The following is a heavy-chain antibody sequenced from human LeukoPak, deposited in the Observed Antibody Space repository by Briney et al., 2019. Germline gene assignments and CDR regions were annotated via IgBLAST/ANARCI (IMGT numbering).Heavy chain of an antibody. Sequence: GGSLRLSCAASGFTFSNHWMTWVRQAPGKGLEWVANINQRGSEIYYVDSVRGRFTIFRDSAKNSLYLQMNTLRAEDTAVYYCVRRYMATSAEDFDYWGQGTLVTVFS. V-gene: IGHV3-7*01. J-gene: IGHJ4*02. CDR3: VRRYMATSAEDFDY. D-gene: IGHD3-16*02. CDR1: GFTFSNHW. CDR2: INQRGSEI.